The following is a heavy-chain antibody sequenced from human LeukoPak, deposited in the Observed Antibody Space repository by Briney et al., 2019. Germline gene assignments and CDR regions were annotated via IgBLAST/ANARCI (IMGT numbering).Heavy chain of an antibody. J-gene: IGHJ6*03. D-gene: IGHD6-13*01. CDR3: ARGIAAAGLYYYYYMDV. CDR1: GGSISSGSYS. CDR2: IYTSGST. V-gene: IGHV4-61*02. Sequence: SETLSLXCTVSGGSISSGSYSWSWSRQPAGKGLEWIGRIYTSGSTNYNPSLKSRVTISVDTSKNQFSLKLSSVTAADTAVYYCARGIAAAGLYYYYYMDVWGKGTTVTVSS.